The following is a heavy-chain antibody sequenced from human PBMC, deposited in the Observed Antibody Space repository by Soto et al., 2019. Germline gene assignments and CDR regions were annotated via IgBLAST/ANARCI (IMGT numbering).Heavy chain of an antibody. CDR1: GFTFSSNH. V-gene: IGHV3-13*01. CDR3: ARLNVGVGSNSFDY. Sequence: HLVESGGGLVQPGGSLRLSCAVSGFTFSSNHLHWVRQGRGEGLEWVSGIGPAGDSYYSGSVKGRFIISRENAKNSFYLQMNNLRAEDTAVYFCARLNVGVGSNSFDYWGQGTLVTVSS. D-gene: IGHD1-26*01. CDR2: IGPAGDS. J-gene: IGHJ4*02.